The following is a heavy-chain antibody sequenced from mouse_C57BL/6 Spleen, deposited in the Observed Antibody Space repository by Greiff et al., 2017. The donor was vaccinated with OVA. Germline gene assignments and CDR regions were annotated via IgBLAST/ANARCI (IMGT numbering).Heavy chain of an antibody. CDR1: GFTFSDYG. J-gene: IGHJ4*01. CDR2: ISSGSSTI. Sequence: EVKLMESGGGLVKPGGSLKLSCAASGFTFSDYGMHWVRQAPEKGLEWVAYISSGSSTIYYADTVKGRFTISRDNAKNTLFLQMTSLGSEDTAMYYCAKNWDDAMDYWGQGTSVTVSS. V-gene: IGHV5-17*01. D-gene: IGHD4-1*01. CDR3: AKNWDDAMDY.